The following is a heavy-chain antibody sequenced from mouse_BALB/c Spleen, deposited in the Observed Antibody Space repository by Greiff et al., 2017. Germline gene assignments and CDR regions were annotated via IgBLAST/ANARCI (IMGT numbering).Heavy chain of an antibody. CDR3: TRSMVRRYFDY. V-gene: IGHV1-5*01. CDR1: GYSFTSYW. J-gene: IGHJ2*01. D-gene: IGHD2-2*01. CDR2: IYPGNSDT. Sequence: EVQLQQSGTVLARPGASVKMSCKASGYSFTSYWMHWVKQRPGQGLEWIGAIYPGNSDTSYNQKFKGKAKLTAVTSASTAYMELSSLTNEDSAVYYCTRSMVRRYFDYWGQGTTLTVSS.